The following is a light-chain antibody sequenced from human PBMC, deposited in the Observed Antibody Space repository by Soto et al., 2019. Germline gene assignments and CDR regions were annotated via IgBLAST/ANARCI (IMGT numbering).Light chain of an antibody. CDR3: HQSSSTPIT. CDR1: QSVFNH. Sequence: DVQMTQSPSSLSASVGDSVTITCRASQSVFNHLSWFQQRPGKGPKLLIYDASSLHAGVPSRFSGSGYGTDFTLTISTVQPEASAIYYCHQSSSTPITFGGGTRVELK. V-gene: IGKV1-39*01. J-gene: IGKJ4*01. CDR2: DAS.